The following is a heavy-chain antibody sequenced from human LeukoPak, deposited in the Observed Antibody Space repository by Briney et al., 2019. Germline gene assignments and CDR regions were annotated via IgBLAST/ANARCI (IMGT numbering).Heavy chain of an antibody. J-gene: IGHJ6*04. CDR3: ERVRGGWYGLRYGMDV. CDR1: GYSISSGYY. CDR2: IYHSGST. Sequence: SETLSLTCAISGYSISSGYYWGWIRQPPGKGLEWIGGIYHSGSTYYNPSLNSRVTISVDTSKNQFSLKLSSVTAADTAVYYCERVRGGWYGLRYGMDVWGKGTTVTVSS. V-gene: IGHV4-38-2*01. D-gene: IGHD6-19*01.